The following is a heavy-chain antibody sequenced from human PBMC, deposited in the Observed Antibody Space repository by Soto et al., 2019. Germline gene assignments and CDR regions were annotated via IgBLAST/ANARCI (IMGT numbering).Heavy chain of an antibody. Sequence: SETLSLTCSISGGSISGYHWNWIRQTPGKGVEWIGYFHDSGNPKYSSSLKSRVTISVDMSEKQFSLKLRSVTAADTAVYCWARGPTTEKVASWGQGILATVPS. J-gene: IGHJ4*02. CDR3: ARGPTTEKVAS. V-gene: IGHV4-59*01. CDR2: FHDSGNP. CDR1: GGSISGYH.